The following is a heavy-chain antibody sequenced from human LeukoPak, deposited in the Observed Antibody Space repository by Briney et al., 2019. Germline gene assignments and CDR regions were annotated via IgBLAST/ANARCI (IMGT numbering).Heavy chain of an antibody. J-gene: IGHJ5*02. CDR1: VGSISSYY. CDR3: ARENTYSSGYNWFDP. V-gene: IGHV4-59*01. Sequence: SESLSLTCTVSVGSISSYYWSWIRQPPWKGLEWIGCIYYSGGTNYNPSLKSRVTISVDTSKNQFSLKLSSVTAADTAVYYCARENTYSSGYNWFDPWGQGTLVTVSS. CDR2: IYYSGGT. D-gene: IGHD6-19*01.